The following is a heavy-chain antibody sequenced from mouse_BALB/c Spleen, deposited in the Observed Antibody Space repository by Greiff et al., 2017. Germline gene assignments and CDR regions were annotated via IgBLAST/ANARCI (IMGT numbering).Heavy chain of an antibody. J-gene: IGHJ4*01. CDR1: GFNIKDYY. CDR3: ARGAHGSSYGYAMDY. Sequence: EVQLQQSGAELVRPGALVKLSCKASGFNIKDYYMHWVKQRPEQGLEWIGWIDPENGNTIYDPKFQGKASITADTSSNTAYLQLSSLTSEDTAVYYCARGAHGSSYGYAMDYWGQGTSVTVSS. D-gene: IGHD1-1*01. V-gene: IGHV14-1*02. CDR2: IDPENGNT.